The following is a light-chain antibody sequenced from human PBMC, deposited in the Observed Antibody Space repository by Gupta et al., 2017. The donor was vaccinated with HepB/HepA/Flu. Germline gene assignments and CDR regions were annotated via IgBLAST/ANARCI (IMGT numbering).Light chain of an antibody. CDR3: KQYGRSPWT. J-gene: IGKJ1*01. CDR2: GAS. V-gene: IGKV3-20*01. Sequence: EILFTQSPGILSLSPRERATLSCRASQSVRSSYLAWYQQKPGQAPRLLIYGASSRATGIPDRFSGSGSGTDFTLTISRLEPEDFAVYYCKQYGRSPWTFGEGTKVEIK. CDR1: QSVRSSY.